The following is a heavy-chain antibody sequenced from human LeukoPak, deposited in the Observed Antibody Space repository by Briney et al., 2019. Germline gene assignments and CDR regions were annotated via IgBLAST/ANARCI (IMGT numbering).Heavy chain of an antibody. Sequence: PGPSLTLSCAAPGFTFISYAMHWVRQPPGERLEWVAVISYDGSNKYYPDYVKGRFTISRDNANNTLYLQMNSLRAEDTAVYYCASAYAVAFDYWGQGKLAIVSS. D-gene: IGHD2-15*01. J-gene: IGHJ4*02. CDR1: GFTFISYA. CDR3: ASAYAVAFDY. V-gene: IGHV3-30*04. CDR2: ISYDGSNK.